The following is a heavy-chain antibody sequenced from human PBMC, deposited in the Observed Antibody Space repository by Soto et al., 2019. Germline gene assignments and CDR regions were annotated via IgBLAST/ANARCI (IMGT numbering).Heavy chain of an antibody. J-gene: IGHJ4*02. Sequence: SETLSLTCTVSGGSISSYYWSWIRQPPGKGLEWIGYIYYSGSTNYNPSLKSRVTISVDTSKNQFSLKLSSVTAADTAVYYCARKTLGTTSFDYWGQGTLVTVSS. CDR1: GGSISSYY. D-gene: IGHD2-2*01. CDR2: IYYSGST. CDR3: ARKTLGTTSFDY. V-gene: IGHV4-59*01.